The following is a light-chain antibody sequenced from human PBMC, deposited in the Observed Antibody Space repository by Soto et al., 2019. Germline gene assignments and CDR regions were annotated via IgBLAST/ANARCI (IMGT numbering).Light chain of an antibody. V-gene: IGKV1-12*01. CDR2: GAS. CDR3: QQSYRTPPIT. Sequence: DIQMTQSPSSLSASVGDGVTIXXRASQGMSPWLAWYQQKPGKAPKLXXYGASTLKSGFPSRFSGSGSGTDFTLTISSLQPEDYATYYCQQSYRTPPITFGQGTRLDIK. J-gene: IGKJ5*01. CDR1: QGMSPW.